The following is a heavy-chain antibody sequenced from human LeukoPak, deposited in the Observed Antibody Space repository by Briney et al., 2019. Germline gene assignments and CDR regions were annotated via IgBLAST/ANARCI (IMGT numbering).Heavy chain of an antibody. CDR3: ARGGQGDGYSADEAFDF. Sequence: SQTLSLTCAISGDSVSSNSSACNWIRQSPSRGLEWLGRTYYRSKWYNDYAVSVKSRITINPDTSKNQFSPQLNSVTPEDTAVYYCARGGQGDGYSADEAFDFWGQGTMVTVSS. CDR2: TYYRSKWYN. V-gene: IGHV6-1*01. CDR1: GDSVSSNSSA. D-gene: IGHD5-24*01. J-gene: IGHJ3*01.